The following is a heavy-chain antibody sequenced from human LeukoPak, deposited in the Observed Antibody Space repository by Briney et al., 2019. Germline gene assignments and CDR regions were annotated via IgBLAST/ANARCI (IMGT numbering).Heavy chain of an antibody. V-gene: IGHV4-4*07. D-gene: IGHD2-21*02. J-gene: IGHJ4*02. CDR3: AREAGGDRQLHY. CDR2: ISTRGST. CDR1: GGSITTDY. Sequence: SETLSLTCAVSGGSITTDYWSWIRQPAGKGLEWIGRISTRGSTNYNPSLRSRVTMSVDTSKYQFSLNLSSVTAADTAVYYCAREAGGDRQLHYWGQGTLVTVSS.